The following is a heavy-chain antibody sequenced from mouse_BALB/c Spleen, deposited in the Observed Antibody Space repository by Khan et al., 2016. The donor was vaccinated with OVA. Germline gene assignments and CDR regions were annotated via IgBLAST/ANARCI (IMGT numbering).Heavy chain of an antibody. CDR2: INTYYGDA. CDR1: GYTFTDFT. V-gene: IGHV1S137*01. CDR3: GGGGGGTRFAY. D-gene: IGHD1-3*01. J-gene: IGHJ3*01. Sequence: QVQLKQSGAELVRPGVSVKISCKGSGYTFTDFTMHWVKQSLAKSLEWIGVINTYYGDATYNQKFKGKATMTVDKSSSTVYMELARLTSEDSAIYYSGGGGGGTRFAYWGQGTLVTVSA.